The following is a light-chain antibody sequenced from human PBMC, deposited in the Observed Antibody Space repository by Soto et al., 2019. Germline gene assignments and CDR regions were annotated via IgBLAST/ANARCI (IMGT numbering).Light chain of an antibody. CDR3: QQYNSXSLT. Sequence: DIQMTQSPSTLSASVGYRFTITCRAIHIISSWLAWYHQKPGKAPKLLIYHASSLESGVPSMFSRSRSRTELTLTIRSLPPDDFATYYAQQYNSXSLTFGGRTKV. CDR1: HIISSW. V-gene: IGKV1-5*01. CDR2: HAS. J-gene: IGKJ4*01.